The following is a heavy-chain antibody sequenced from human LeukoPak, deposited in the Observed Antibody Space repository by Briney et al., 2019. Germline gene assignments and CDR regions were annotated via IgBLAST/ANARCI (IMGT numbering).Heavy chain of an antibody. CDR3: ARDSSAYGMDV. V-gene: IGHV3-7*01. J-gene: IGHJ6*02. D-gene: IGHD3-22*01. CDR1: GFTFSSNW. CDR2: IRQDGSEK. Sequence: GGSLRLSCEASGFTFSSNWMSWVRQAPGKGLEWVANIRQDGSEKFCVDSVKGRFTISRDNAKNSLNLQMNSLRAEDTAVYYCARDSSAYGMDVWGQGTTVTVSS.